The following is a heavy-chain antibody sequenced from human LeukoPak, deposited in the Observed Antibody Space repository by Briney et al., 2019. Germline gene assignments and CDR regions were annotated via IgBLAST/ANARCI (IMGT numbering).Heavy chain of an antibody. J-gene: IGHJ4*02. Sequence: GESLKISGKGSGYSFTSYLTGWVRQMPGKGLEWMGIIYPGDSDTRYSPSFQGQVTISADKSISTAYLQWSSLKASDNTMYYCARQPLGYDILTGYYRRNFDYWGQGTLVSVSS. V-gene: IGHV5-51*01. D-gene: IGHD3-9*01. CDR1: GYSFTSYL. CDR2: IYPGDSDT. CDR3: ARQPLGYDILTGYYRRNFDY.